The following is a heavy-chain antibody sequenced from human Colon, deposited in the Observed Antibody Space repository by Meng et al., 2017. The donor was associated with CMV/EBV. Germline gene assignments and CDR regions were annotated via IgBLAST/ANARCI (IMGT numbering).Heavy chain of an antibody. CDR1: GFNFNSYG. CDR2: IRFDAKDQ. V-gene: IGHV3-30*02. D-gene: IGHD3-3*01. CDR3: AKAVGMSGFPDH. J-gene: IGHJ5*02. Sequence: GESLKISCAASGFNFNSYGMHWVRQAPGRGLEWVAFIRFDAKDQYYSDSVKGRFTISRDNAMSTLYLQMDGLRPDDTAVYYCAKAVGMSGFPDHWGQGTQVTVSS.